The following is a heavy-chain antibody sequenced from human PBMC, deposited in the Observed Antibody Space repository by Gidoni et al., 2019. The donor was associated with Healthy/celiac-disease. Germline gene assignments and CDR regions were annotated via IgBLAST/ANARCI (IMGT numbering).Heavy chain of an antibody. CDR1: GGSISSGSYY. CDR3: ARVQSYDSSGYLDAFDI. V-gene: IGHV4-61*02. D-gene: IGHD3-22*01. Sequence: QVQLQESGPGLVKPSQTLSLTCTVSGGSISSGSYYWSWIRQPAGKGLEWIGRIYTSGSTNYNPSLKSRVTISVDTSKNQFSLKLSSVTAADTAVYYCARVQSYDSSGYLDAFDIWGQGTMVTVSS. J-gene: IGHJ3*02. CDR2: IYTSGST.